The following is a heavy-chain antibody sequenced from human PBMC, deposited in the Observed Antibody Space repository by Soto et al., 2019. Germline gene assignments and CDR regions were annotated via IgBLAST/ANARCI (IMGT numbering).Heavy chain of an antibody. CDR2: IPYDGTNK. D-gene: IGHD5-18*01. CDR3: AKDPPPPQHY. Sequence: QVQLVEFGGGVVQPGRSLRLSCAASGFTFSSFAMHWVRQPPGKGLEWVAVIPYDGTNKYYADSVKGRFTISRDTSKNKLYLQMNSLKAEDTAVSYCAKDPPPPQHYWGQGTLVTVSS. V-gene: IGHV3-30-3*01. CDR1: GFTFSSFA. J-gene: IGHJ4*02.